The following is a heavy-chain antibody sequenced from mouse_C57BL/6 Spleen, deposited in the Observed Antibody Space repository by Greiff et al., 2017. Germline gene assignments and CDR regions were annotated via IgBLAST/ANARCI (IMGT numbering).Heavy chain of an antibody. D-gene: IGHD4-1*01. CDR1: GFTFSDSW. CDR2: IRNKANNHAT. Sequence: DVQLVEPGGGLVQPGGSMKLSCAASGFTFSDSWMDWVRQSPEKGLEWVAEIRNKANNHATYYAEYVKGRFTISRDDSKSSVYLQMHILSAEDTGIYYCTSWVLAMDYWGQGTSVTVSS. J-gene: IGHJ4*01. V-gene: IGHV6-6*01. CDR3: TSWVLAMDY.